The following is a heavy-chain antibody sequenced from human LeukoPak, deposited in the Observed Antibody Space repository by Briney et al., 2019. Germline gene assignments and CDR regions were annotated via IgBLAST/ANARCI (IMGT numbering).Heavy chain of an antibody. V-gene: IGHV4-34*01. Sequence: SETLSLTCAVYGGSFSGYYWSWIRQPPGKGLEWIGEINHSGSTYYNPSLKSRVTISVDTSKNQFSLKLSSVTAEDTAVYYCANEHQGGWSYFDYWGQGTLVTVSS. CDR3: ANEHQGGWSYFDY. CDR1: GGSFSGYY. CDR2: INHSGST. J-gene: IGHJ4*02. D-gene: IGHD6-19*01.